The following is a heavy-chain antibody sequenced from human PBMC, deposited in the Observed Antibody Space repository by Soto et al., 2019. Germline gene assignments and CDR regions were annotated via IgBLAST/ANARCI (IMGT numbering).Heavy chain of an antibody. CDR1: GGSISSGGYY. CDR3: ARIYSGSPGGTLRY. CDR2: IYYSGST. D-gene: IGHD1-26*01. V-gene: IGHV4-31*03. J-gene: IGHJ4*02. Sequence: QVQLQESGPGLVKPSQTLSLTCTVSGGSISSGGYYWSWIRQHPGKGLEWIGNIYYSGSTYCNPSLKSRATISVATSKTQFSLKLRSVTAADTAVYYSARIYSGSPGGTLRYWGQGTLVTVSS.